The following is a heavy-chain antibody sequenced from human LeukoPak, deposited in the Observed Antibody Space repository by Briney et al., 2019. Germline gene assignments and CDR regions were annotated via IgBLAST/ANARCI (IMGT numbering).Heavy chain of an antibody. D-gene: IGHD5-18*01. J-gene: IGHJ6*02. V-gene: IGHV3-21*01. Sequence: GGSLRLSCAASGFTFSSYGMHWVRQAPGKGLEWVSSISSSSSYIYYADAVKGRFTISRDNAKNSLYLQMNSLRAEDTAVYYCAREPTGVDTAMVNYYYYGMDVWGQGATVTVSS. CDR1: GFTFSSYG. CDR3: AREPTGVDTAMVNYYYYGMDV. CDR2: ISSSSSYI.